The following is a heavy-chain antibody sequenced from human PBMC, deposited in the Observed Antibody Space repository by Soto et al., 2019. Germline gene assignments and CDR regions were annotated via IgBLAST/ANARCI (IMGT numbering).Heavy chain of an antibody. D-gene: IGHD3-22*01. CDR2: IIPIFGTA. CDR3: AIDQRDEYYYDSSGSFGDAFDI. J-gene: IGHJ3*02. V-gene: IGHV1-69*13. Sequence: GASVKVSCKASGGTFSSYAISWVRQAPGQGLEWMGGIIPIFGTANYAQKFQGRVTITADESTSTAYMELSSLRSEDTAVYYCAIDQRDEYYYDSSGSFGDAFDIWGQGTMVTVSS. CDR1: GGTFSSYA.